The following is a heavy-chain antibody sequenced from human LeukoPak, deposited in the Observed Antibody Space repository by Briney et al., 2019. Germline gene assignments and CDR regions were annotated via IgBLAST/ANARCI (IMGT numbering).Heavy chain of an antibody. V-gene: IGHV4-61*02. CDR2: IYTSGST. D-gene: IGHD4-11*01. Sequence: SETLSLTCSVSGGSISSGDYYWGWIRQPTGKGLEWIGRIYTSGSTNYNPSLKSRVTMSVDTSKNQFSLKLSSVTAADTAVYYCARGTTVTSFDYWGQGTLVTVSS. J-gene: IGHJ4*02. CDR3: ARGTTVTSFDY. CDR1: GGSISSGDYY.